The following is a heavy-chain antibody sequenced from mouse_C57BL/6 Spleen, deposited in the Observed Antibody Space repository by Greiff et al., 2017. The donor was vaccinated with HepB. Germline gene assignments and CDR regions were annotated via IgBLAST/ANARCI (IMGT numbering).Heavy chain of an antibody. V-gene: IGHV1-5*01. CDR3: TRSWYSGSSSDYFDY. CDR1: GYTFTSYW. J-gene: IGHJ2*01. D-gene: IGHD1-1*01. Sequence: EVQLQQSGTVLARPGASVKMSCKTSGYTFTSYWMHWVKQRPGQGLEWIGAIYPGNSDTSYNQKFKGKAKLTAVTSASTAYMELSSLTNEDSAVYYCTRSWYSGSSSDYFDYWGQGTTLTGSS. CDR2: IYPGNSDT.